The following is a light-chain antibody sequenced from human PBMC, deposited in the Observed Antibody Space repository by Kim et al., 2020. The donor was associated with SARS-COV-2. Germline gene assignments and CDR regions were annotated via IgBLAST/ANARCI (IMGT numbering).Light chain of an antibody. CDR3: QSADSSDTFWV. CDR1: ALPKQY. CDR2: EDT. V-gene: IGLV3-25*03. Sequence: SYELTQPPSVSVSPGQTARITCSGDALPKQYVYWFQQKPGQAPVLVIYEDTERPSGIPERFSGSTSGTTVTLTISGVQAEDEADYYCQSADSSDTFWVFGGGTQLTVL. J-gene: IGLJ3*02.